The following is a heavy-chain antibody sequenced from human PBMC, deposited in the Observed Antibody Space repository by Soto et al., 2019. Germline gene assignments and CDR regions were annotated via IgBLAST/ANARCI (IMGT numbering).Heavy chain of an antibody. Sequence: EVQLVESGGGLVQPGRSLRLSCAASGFTFDDYDMHWVRQAPGKGLEWVSGISWNSGSIGYADSVKGRFTISRDNANTALYLQMNSLRAEDTALYYCAKDMPPYSSSATGFDYWGQGTLVTVSS. J-gene: IGHJ4*02. CDR3: AKDMPPYSSSATGFDY. V-gene: IGHV3-9*01. D-gene: IGHD6-13*01. CDR2: ISWNSGSI. CDR1: GFTFDDYD.